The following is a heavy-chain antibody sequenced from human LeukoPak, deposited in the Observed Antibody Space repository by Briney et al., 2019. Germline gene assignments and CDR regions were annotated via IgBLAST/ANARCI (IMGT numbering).Heavy chain of an antibody. V-gene: IGHV1-69*13. CDR2: IIPIFGTA. D-gene: IGHD4-17*01. CDR1: GGTFSSYA. J-gene: IGHJ4*02. Sequence: SVKVSCKASGGTFSSYAISWVRQAPGQGLEWMGGIIPIFGTANYAQKFQGRVTITADEPTSTAYMELSSLRSEDTAVYYCARGRQNYGDYPYWGQGTLVTVSS. CDR3: ARGRQNYGDYPY.